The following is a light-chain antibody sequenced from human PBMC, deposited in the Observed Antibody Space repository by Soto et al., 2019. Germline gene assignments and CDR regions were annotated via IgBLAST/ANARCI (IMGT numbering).Light chain of an antibody. J-gene: IGLJ1*01. Sequence: QSVLTQPASVSGSPGQSITISCTGTSSDIGAYNYVSWYQQYPGKAPKLLIYDVSNRPSGVSSRFSGSKSGNTASLTISGLQDEDEAEYSCSSYSSTTTPYVFGIGTKVTVL. V-gene: IGLV2-14*03. CDR1: SSDIGAYNY. CDR2: DVS. CDR3: SSYSSTTTPYV.